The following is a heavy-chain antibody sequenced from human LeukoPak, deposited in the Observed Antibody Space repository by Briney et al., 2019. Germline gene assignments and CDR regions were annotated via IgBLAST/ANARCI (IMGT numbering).Heavy chain of an antibody. Sequence: GGSLRLSCVASGFTFSSNGMHWVRQAPGKGLEWVAVISYDGSNKYYADSVKGRFTISRDNSKNTLYLQMNSLRAEDTAVYYCARARGIGGDDAFDIWGQGTMVTVSS. D-gene: IGHD1-26*01. J-gene: IGHJ3*02. CDR1: GFTFSSNG. V-gene: IGHV3-30*19. CDR2: ISYDGSNK. CDR3: ARARGIGGDDAFDI.